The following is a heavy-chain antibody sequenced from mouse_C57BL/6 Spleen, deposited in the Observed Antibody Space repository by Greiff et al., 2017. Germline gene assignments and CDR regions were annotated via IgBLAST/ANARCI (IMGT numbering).Heavy chain of an antibody. CDR1: GYTFTDYE. J-gene: IGHJ4*01. CDR2: IDPETGGT. D-gene: IGHD4-1*01. V-gene: IGHV1-15*01. Sequence: LVESGAELVRPGASVTLSCKASGYTFTDYEMHWVKQTPVHGLEWIGAIDPETGGTAYNQKFKGKAILTADKSSSTAYMELRSLTSEDSAVYYCTREDWDDAMDYWGQGTSVTVSS. CDR3: TREDWDDAMDY.